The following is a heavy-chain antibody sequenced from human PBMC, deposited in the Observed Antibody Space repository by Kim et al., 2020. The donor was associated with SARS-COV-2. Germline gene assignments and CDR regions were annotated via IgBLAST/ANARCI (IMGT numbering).Heavy chain of an antibody. Sequence: ASVKVSCKASGYTFTGYYMHWVRQAPGQGLEWMGWINPNSGGTNYAQKFQGRVTMTRDTPISTAYMELSRLRSDDTAVYYCAVSPVWFGELLYWGQGTLVTVSS. CDR3: AVSPVWFGELLY. D-gene: IGHD3-10*01. CDR1: GYTFTGYY. J-gene: IGHJ4*02. CDR2: INPNSGGT. V-gene: IGHV1-2*02.